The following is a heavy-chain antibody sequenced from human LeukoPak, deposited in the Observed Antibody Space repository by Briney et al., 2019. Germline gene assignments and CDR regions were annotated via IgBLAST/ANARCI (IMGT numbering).Heavy chain of an antibody. J-gene: IGHJ4*02. CDR2: IYYSGST. V-gene: IGHV4-61*01. Sequence: PSETLSLTCTVSGGSVSSNSHYWSWIRQAPGKGLEWIGYIYYSGSTNYNPSLKSRVTISVDTSKNQFSLKLSSVTAADTAVYYCATRITPWYYFDYWGQGTLVTVSS. CDR1: GGSVSSNSHY. CDR3: ATRITPWYYFDY. D-gene: IGHD2-15*01.